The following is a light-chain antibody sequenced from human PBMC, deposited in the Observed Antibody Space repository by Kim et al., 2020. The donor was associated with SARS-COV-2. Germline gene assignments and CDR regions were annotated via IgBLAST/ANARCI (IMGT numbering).Light chain of an antibody. Sequence: QAVVTQEPSLTVSPGGTVTLTCGSSSGAVTSGHYPYWFQQKPGQAPKTLIWHTSNRHSWTPARFSGSLLGGKAALTISGAQPEDEAEYYCLLSFSDTRVFGGGTQLTVL. CDR2: HTS. CDR1: SGAVTSGHY. V-gene: IGLV7-46*01. CDR3: LLSFSDTRV. J-gene: IGLJ3*02.